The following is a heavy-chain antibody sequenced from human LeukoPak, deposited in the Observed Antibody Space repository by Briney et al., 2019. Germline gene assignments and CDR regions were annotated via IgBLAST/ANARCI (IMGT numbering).Heavy chain of an antibody. Sequence: GGSLRLSCAASGFTFSSYSMNWVRQAPGKGLEWVSSISSSSYIYYADSVKGRFTISRDNAKNSLYLQMNSLRAEDTAVYYCARGYYSGSYYVWAYWGQGILVTVSS. D-gene: IGHD1-26*01. CDR3: ARGYYSGSYYVWAY. CDR2: ISSSSYI. V-gene: IGHV3-21*01. J-gene: IGHJ4*02. CDR1: GFTFSSYS.